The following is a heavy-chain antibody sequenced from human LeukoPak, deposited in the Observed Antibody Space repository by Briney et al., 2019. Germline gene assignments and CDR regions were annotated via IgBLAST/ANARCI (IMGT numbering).Heavy chain of an antibody. J-gene: IGHJ4*02. CDR3: ATDGQSSGWYGFDY. V-gene: IGHV3-48*04. D-gene: IGHD6-19*01. CDR1: GFTFSTYN. Sequence: QPGGSLRLSCAASGFTFSTYNMNWVRQAPGKGLEWVSYISSTSGSIYYADSLKGRITISRDNAKSSLHLQMNSLRAEDTAVYYCATDGQSSGWYGFDYWGQGTLVTVSS. CDR2: ISSTSGSI.